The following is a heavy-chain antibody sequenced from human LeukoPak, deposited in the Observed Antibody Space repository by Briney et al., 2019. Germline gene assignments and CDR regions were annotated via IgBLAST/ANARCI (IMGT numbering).Heavy chain of an antibody. CDR1: GFTFSDYN. CDR3: AKVPRAAAAAPWNY. D-gene: IGHD6-13*01. V-gene: IGHV3-11*01. CDR2: ISRSGSTK. J-gene: IGHJ4*02. Sequence: GGSLRLSCAASGFTFSDYNMRWIRQAPGKGLEWVSSISRSGSTKYYADSAKGRFTTSRDNAQNSLFLQMNSLRAEDTAVYYCAKVPRAAAAAPWNYWGQGTLVTVSS.